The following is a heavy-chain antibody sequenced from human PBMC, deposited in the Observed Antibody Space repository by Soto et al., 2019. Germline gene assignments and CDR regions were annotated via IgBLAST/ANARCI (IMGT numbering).Heavy chain of an antibody. CDR1: GFSFSSYS. CDR2: ITTSSSYI. J-gene: IGHJ4*02. CDR3: ARGTVTPGLDY. D-gene: IGHD4-17*01. Sequence: GGSLRLSCAASGFSFSSYSMNWVRQAPGKGLEWVASITTSSSYIQYADSVRGRFTISRDNAKNSLYLQMNSLRAEDTAVYYCARGTVTPGLDYWGQGTLVTVSS. V-gene: IGHV3-21*01.